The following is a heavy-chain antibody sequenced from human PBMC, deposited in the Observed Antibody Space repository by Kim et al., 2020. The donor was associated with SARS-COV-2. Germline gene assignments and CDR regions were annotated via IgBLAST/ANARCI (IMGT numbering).Heavy chain of an antibody. CDR1: GFTFSSYA. D-gene: IGHD2-2*01. J-gene: IGHJ3*02. V-gene: IGHV3-30-3*01. Sequence: GGSLRLSCAASGFTFSSYAMHWVRQAPGKGLEWVAVISYDGSNKYYADSVKGRFTISRDNSKNTLYLQMNSLRAEDTAVYYCASAVCSSTSCYRWADAFDIWGQGTMVTVSS. CDR3: ASAVCSSTSCYRWADAFDI. CDR2: ISYDGSNK.